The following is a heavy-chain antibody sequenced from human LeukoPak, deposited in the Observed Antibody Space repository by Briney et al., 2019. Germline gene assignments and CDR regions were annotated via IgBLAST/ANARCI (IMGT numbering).Heavy chain of an antibody. CDR1: GYSFTSYW. V-gene: IGHV5-51*01. D-gene: IGHD1-26*01. CDR2: IYPGDSDT. J-gene: IGHJ3*02. Sequence: GESLKISCKGSGYSFTSYWIGWVRQMPGKGLECMGIIYPGDSDTRYSPSFQGQVTISADKSITTAYLQWSSLKASDTAMYYCARLSGSYYTAFDIWGQGTLVTVSS. CDR3: ARLSGSYYTAFDI.